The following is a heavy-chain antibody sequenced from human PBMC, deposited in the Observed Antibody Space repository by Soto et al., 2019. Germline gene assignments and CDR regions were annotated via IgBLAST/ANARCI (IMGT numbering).Heavy chain of an antibody. Sequence: QVQLVQSGAEVKKPGASVKVSCKASGYTFTSYAMHWVRQAPGQRLEWMGWINAGNGNTKYSQKFQGRVTITRDTSASTAYMELSSLRSEDTAVYYCARDPRYSSSGYHNYYYYGMDVWGQGTTVTVSS. CDR1: GYTFTSYA. CDR2: INAGNGNT. D-gene: IGHD6-13*01. CDR3: ARDPRYSSSGYHNYYYYGMDV. J-gene: IGHJ6*02. V-gene: IGHV1-3*01.